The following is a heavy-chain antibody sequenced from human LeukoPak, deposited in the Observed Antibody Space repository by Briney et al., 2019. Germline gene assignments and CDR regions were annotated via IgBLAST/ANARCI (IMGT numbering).Heavy chain of an antibody. CDR2: IYYDGSNK. J-gene: IGHJ4*02. V-gene: IGHV3-33*06. Sequence: GESLKISCATCGFTFSNYGMHWVRQAPGKGLEWVALIYYDGSNKYYADSVKGRFTISRDNSRSTLYLQMNSLRVEDTAVYYCANNFDYWGQGTLVTVSS. CDR3: ANNFDY. CDR1: GFTFSNYG.